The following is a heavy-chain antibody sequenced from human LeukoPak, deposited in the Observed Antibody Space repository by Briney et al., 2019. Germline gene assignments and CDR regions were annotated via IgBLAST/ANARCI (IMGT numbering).Heavy chain of an antibody. D-gene: IGHD3-10*01. V-gene: IGHV4-38-2*02. Sequence: SETLSLTCTVSGYSISSGYYWGWIRQPPGKGLEWIGSIYHSGSTYYNPSLKSRVTISVDTSKNQFSLKLSSVTAADTAVYYCARLANGSGDYWGQGTLVTVSS. CDR1: GYSISSGYY. J-gene: IGHJ4*02. CDR3: ARLANGSGDY. CDR2: IYHSGST.